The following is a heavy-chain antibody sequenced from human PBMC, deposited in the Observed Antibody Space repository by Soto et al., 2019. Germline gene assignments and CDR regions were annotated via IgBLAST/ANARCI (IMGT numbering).Heavy chain of an antibody. J-gene: IGHJ4*02. D-gene: IGHD2-15*01. CDR3: TRRLSVVGTSSFDY. Sequence: EVQLVESGGGLVQPGGPLRLSCAAAGFPISSYWMNWVRQAPGKGLVWVSRINIDGSSTSYADSVKGRFTTSRDNAKNTLYLQMNSLRAEDTAVYYCTRRLSVVGTSSFDYWGQGTLVTVSS. CDR2: INIDGSST. V-gene: IGHV3-74*01. CDR1: GFPISSYW.